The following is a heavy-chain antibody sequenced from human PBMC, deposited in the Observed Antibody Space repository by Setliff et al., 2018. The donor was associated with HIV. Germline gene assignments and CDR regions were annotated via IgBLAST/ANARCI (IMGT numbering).Heavy chain of an antibody. D-gene: IGHD1-26*01. Sequence: PGGSLRLSCAPSEFTFSSYGMHWVRQAPGKGLEWVSFIRYDGSNKKYADSVKGRFTISRDNARNSLDLQMNSLRAEDTAIYYCARGTSVRWERRGGFEPWGQGTLVTVSS. CDR2: IRYDGSNK. CDR1: EFTFSSYG. V-gene: IGHV3-30*02. CDR3: ARGTSVRWERRGGFEP. J-gene: IGHJ5*02.